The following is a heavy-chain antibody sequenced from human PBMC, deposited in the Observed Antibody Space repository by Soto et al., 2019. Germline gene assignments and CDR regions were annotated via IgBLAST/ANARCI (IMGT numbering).Heavy chain of an antibody. CDR3: ARHKPGYCTNGVCSDFDY. J-gene: IGHJ4*02. CDR2: IYYSGST. D-gene: IGHD2-8*01. Sequence: SETLSLTCTVSGGSISSGGYYWSWIRQHPGKGLEWIGSIYYSGSTYYNPSLKSRVTISVDTSKNQFSLKLSSVTAADTAVYYCARHKPGYCTNGVCSDFDYWGQGTLVTV. CDR1: GGSISSGGYY. V-gene: IGHV4-39*01.